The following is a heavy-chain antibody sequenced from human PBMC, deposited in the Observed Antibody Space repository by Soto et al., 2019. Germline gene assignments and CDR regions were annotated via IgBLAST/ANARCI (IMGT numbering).Heavy chain of an antibody. D-gene: IGHD3-16*01. V-gene: IGHV4-31*03. CDR3: AREFTFGHLDY. CDR2: IYYSGST. J-gene: IGHJ4*02. CDR1: GGSISSGGYY. Sequence: SETLSLTCTVSGGSISSGGYYWSWIRQHPGKGLEWIGYIYYSGSTYYNPSLKSRFTISVDTSKNQFSLKLSSVTAADTAVYYCAREFTFGHLDYWGQGTLVTVSS.